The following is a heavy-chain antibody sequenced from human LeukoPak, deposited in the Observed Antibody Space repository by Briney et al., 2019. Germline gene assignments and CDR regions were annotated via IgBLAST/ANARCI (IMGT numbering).Heavy chain of an antibody. D-gene: IGHD2/OR15-2a*01. CDR2: ISDSGS. Sequence: KASETLSLTCTVSGGSISSYYWSWIRQPPGKGLEWIGYISDSGSISVDESKNQFSLKLSSVTAADTAVYYCARLSWPGRGSRFDPWGQGTLVTVSS. CDR1: GGSISSYY. J-gene: IGHJ5*02. CDR3: ARLSWPGRGSRFDP. V-gene: IGHV4-59*01.